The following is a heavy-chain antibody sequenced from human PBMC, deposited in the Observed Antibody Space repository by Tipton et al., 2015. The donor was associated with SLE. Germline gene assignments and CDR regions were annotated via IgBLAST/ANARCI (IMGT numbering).Heavy chain of an antibody. Sequence: GLVKPSGTLSLTCTVSGGSISSNNYYWGWIRQPPGKGLEWIGSIYYSGSTYYNPSLKSRVTISVDTSKNQFSLKLSSVTAADTAVYYCTRSYSSGWFFDYWVQGTLVTVSS. V-gene: IGHV4-39*07. CDR1: GGSISSNNYY. CDR2: IYYSGST. CDR3: TRSYSSGWFFDY. J-gene: IGHJ4*02. D-gene: IGHD6-19*01.